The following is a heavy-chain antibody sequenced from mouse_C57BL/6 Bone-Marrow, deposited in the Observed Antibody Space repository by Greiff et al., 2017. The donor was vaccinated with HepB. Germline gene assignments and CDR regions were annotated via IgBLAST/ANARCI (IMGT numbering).Heavy chain of an antibody. CDR1: GFSLTSYG. CDR3: ARNYYGSSYERDYAMDY. V-gene: IGHV2-2*01. D-gene: IGHD1-1*01. Sequence: QVQLKESGPGLVQPSQSLSITCTVSGFSLTSYGVHWVRQSPGKGLEWLGVIWSGGSTDYNAAFISRLSISKDNSKSQVFFKMNSLQADDTAIYYCARNYYGSSYERDYAMDYWGQGTSVTVSS. J-gene: IGHJ4*01. CDR2: IWSGGST.